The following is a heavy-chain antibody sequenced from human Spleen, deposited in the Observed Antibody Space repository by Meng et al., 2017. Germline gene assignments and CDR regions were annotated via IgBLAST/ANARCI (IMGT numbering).Heavy chain of an antibody. J-gene: IGHJ4*01. CDR1: GFTFSNAW. Sequence: EVQLVESGGGFVKPGGSIRLSCAASGFTFSNAWMTWVRQAPGKGLEWIGRMKSNVDGGTVDYAAAVKGRFFISRDDSENTFYLQMNSLKTEDTAVYYCSGHVDYWGHGTLVTVSS. CDR2: MKSNVDGGTV. V-gene: IGHV3-15*01. CDR3: SGHVDY.